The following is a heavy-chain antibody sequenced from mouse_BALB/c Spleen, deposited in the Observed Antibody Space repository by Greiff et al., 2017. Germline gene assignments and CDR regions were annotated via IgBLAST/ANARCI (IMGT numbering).Heavy chain of an antibody. V-gene: IGHV1-20*02. CDR2: INPYNGDT. CDR3: ARSWDHYAMDY. Sequence: VQLQQSGPELVKPGASVKISCKASGYSFTGYFMNWVMQSHGKSLEWIGRINPYNGDTFYNQKFKGKATLTVDKSSSTAHMELRSLASEDSAVYYCARSWDHYAMDYWGQGTSVTVSS. CDR1: GYSFTGYF. J-gene: IGHJ4*01. D-gene: IGHD4-1*01.